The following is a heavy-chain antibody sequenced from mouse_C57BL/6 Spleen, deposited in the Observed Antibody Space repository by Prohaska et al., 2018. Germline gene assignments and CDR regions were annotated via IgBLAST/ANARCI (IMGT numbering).Heavy chain of an antibody. Sequence: QVQLQQSGAELARPGASVKLSCKASGYTFTSYGISWVKQRTGQGLEWIGEIYPRSGNTYYNEKFKGKGTLTADKSSSTAYMELRSLTSEDSAVYFCAPYYSNWAYWGQGTLVTVSA. D-gene: IGHD2-5*01. CDR1: GYTFTSYG. CDR3: APYYSNWAY. J-gene: IGHJ3*01. CDR2: IYPRSGNT. V-gene: IGHV1-81*01.